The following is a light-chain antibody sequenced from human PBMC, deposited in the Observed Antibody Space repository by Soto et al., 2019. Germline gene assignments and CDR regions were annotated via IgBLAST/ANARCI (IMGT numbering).Light chain of an antibody. Sequence: EIVLTQSPGTLSLSPGERVTLSCRASQNVRTNYLAWYQQKPGQAPRLLIYGASTRATGLPARFSGSGSGTEFTLTISSLQSEDFAVYYCQQYNNWPRTFGQGTKVDI. CDR2: GAS. CDR1: QNVRTN. CDR3: QQYNNWPRT. J-gene: IGKJ1*01. V-gene: IGKV3-15*01.